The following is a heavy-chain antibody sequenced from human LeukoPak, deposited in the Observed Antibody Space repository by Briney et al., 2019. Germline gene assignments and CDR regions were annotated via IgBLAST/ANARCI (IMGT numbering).Heavy chain of an antibody. CDR3: ARHPITYYDILIGYYNCAFIDY. V-gene: IGHV4-31*03. J-gene: IGHJ4*02. CDR1: GGSVSSGGYY. Sequence: PAETLTLTCTVSGGSVSSGGYYWSWIRQHPGQGLEWIGYIYYSGSNYYNPFLERCITISVDTTKNQFSLKLSSVTAADTAVYYCARHPITYYDILIGYYNCAFIDYWGQGTLVTVSS. CDR2: IYYSGSN. D-gene: IGHD3-9*01.